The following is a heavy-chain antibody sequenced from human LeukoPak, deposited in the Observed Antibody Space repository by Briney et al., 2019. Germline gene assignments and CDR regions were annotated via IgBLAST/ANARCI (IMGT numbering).Heavy chain of an antibody. V-gene: IGHV3-21*01. CDR3: ARHPRVGATHDAFDI. CDR1: GFTFSSYS. Sequence: PGGSLRLSCAASGFTFSSYSMNWVRQAPGKGLEWVSSISSSSSYIYYADSVKGRFTISRDNAKNSLYLQMNSLRAEDTAVYYCARHPRVGATHDAFDIWGQGTMVTVSS. D-gene: IGHD1-26*01. J-gene: IGHJ3*02. CDR2: ISSSSSYI.